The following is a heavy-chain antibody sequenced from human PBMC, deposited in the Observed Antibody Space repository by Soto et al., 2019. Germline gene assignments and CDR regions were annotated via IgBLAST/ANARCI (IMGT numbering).Heavy chain of an antibody. Sequence: GGSLRLSCAASGFTFSSYAMHWVRQAPGKGLEYVSAISSNGGSTYYANSVKGRFTISRDNSKNTLYLQMGSLRAEDMAVYYCASWGGGRPTWGQGTLVTVSS. V-gene: IGHV3-64*01. CDR2: ISSNGGST. D-gene: IGHD3-16*01. J-gene: IGHJ4*02. CDR3: ASWGGGRPT. CDR1: GFTFSSYA.